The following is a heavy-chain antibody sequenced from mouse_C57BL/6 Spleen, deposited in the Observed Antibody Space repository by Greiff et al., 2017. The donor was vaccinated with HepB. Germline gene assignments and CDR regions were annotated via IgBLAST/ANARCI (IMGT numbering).Heavy chain of an antibody. D-gene: IGHD3-1*01. CDR1: GFSFNTYA. J-gene: IGHJ4*01. Sequence: EVHLVESGGGLVQPKGSLKLSCAASGFSFNTYAMNWVRQAPGKGLEWVARIRSKSNNYATYYADSVKDRFTISRDDSESMLYLQMNNLKTEDTAMYYCVRGLGVGYAMDYWGQGTSVTVSS. CDR3: VRGLGVGYAMDY. V-gene: IGHV10-1*01. CDR2: IRSKSNNYAT.